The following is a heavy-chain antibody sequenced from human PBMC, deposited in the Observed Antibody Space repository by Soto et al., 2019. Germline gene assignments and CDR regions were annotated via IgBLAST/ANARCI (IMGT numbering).Heavy chain of an antibody. CDR3: ARHFATKPKSGYYYYGMDV. CDR2: IYYSGST. V-gene: IGHV4-39*01. D-gene: IGHD1-1*01. J-gene: IGHJ6*02. CDR1: GGSISSSSYY. Sequence: KASETLSLTCTVSGGSISSSSYYWGWIRQPPGKGLEWIGSIYYSGSTYYNPSLKSRVTISVDTSKNQFSLKLSSVTAADTAVYYCARHFATKPKSGYYYYGMDVWGQGTTVTVSS.